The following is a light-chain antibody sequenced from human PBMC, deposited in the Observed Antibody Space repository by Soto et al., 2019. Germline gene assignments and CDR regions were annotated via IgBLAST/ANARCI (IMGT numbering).Light chain of an antibody. CDR1: QDIKSD. J-gene: IGKJ2*01. V-gene: IGKV1-16*02. CDR2: GAS. Sequence: DVQMTQSPSSLSASVGDSVTITCRASQDIKSDLAWYQQRPGEAPKSLIFGASNLLDGVPSKFSGSGSGSEFSLTSSSLQPEDSATYFCQQCKSHPPTFGRGTKVEI. CDR3: QQCKSHPPT.